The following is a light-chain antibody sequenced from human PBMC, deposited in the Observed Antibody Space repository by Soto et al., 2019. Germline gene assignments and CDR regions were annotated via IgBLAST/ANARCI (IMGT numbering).Light chain of an antibody. CDR1: SSNIGSNF. CDR3: ATWDDSLSAVV. CDR2: TTN. J-gene: IGLJ2*01. Sequence: QPVLSQPPSASGTPGQRVTISCSGSSSNIGSNFVYWYQQLTGTAPKIIIYTTNQRPSGVPDRFSGSKSGTSASLAISGLRSDDEADYYCATWDDSLSAVVFGGGTKVTVL. V-gene: IGLV1-47*02.